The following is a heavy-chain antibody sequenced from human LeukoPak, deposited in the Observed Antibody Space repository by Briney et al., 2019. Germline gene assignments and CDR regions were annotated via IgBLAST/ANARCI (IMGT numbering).Heavy chain of an antibody. Sequence: GASVKVSCKASGYTFTSYGMSWVRQAPGQGLEWMGWINTNTGNPTYVQGFTGRFVFSLDTSVSTAYLQISSLKAEDTAVYYCARDVRWEFFPFDYWGQGTLVAVSS. J-gene: IGHJ4*02. CDR2: INTNTGNP. V-gene: IGHV7-4-1*02. D-gene: IGHD1-26*01. CDR1: GYTFTSYG. CDR3: ARDVRWEFFPFDY.